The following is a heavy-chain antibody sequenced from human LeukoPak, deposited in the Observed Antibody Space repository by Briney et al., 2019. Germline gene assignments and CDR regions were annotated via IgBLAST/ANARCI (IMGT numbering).Heavy chain of an antibody. D-gene: IGHD2-15*01. V-gene: IGHV3-21*04. J-gene: IGHJ5*02. CDR3: AKDPLGYCSGGSCHNWFDP. Sequence: GGSLRLSCAASGFTFSSYMMNWVRQAPGKGLEWISSISSSSSYIYNADSVKGRFTISRDNAKNSLYLQMNSLRAEDTAVYYCAKDPLGYCSGGSCHNWFDPWGQGTLVTVSS. CDR1: GFTFSSYM. CDR2: ISSSSSYI.